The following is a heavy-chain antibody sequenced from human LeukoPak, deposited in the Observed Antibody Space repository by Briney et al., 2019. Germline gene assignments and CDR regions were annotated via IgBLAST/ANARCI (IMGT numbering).Heavy chain of an antibody. V-gene: IGHV4-39*07. CDR2: IYYSGST. CDR1: GGSISSSSYY. Sequence: SETLSLTCTVSGGSISSSSYYWGWIRQPPGKGLEWIGSIYYSGSTYYNPSLKSRVTISVDTSKNQFSLKLSSVTAADTAVYYCAKGIRDSSGYYIRNNWFDPWGQGTLVTVSS. J-gene: IGHJ5*02. D-gene: IGHD3-22*01. CDR3: AKGIRDSSGYYIRNNWFDP.